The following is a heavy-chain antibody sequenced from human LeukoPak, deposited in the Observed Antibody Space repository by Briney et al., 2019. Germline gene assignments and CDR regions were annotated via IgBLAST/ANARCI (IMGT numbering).Heavy chain of an antibody. V-gene: IGHV3-30*18. Sequence: GSLRLSCAASGFTFSSYGMHWVRQAPGKGLEWVAVISYDGSNKYYADSVKGRFTISRDNSKNTLYLQMNSLRAEDTAVYYCAKDYFFPQGWFDPWGQGTLVTVSS. J-gene: IGHJ5*02. CDR2: ISYDGSNK. CDR3: AKDYFFPQGWFDP. CDR1: GFTFSSYG. D-gene: IGHD2/OR15-2a*01.